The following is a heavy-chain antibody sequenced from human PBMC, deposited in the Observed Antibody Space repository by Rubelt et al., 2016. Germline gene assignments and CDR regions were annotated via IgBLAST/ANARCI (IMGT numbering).Heavy chain of an antibody. CDR1: GFTFSSYG. D-gene: IGHD6-13*01. CDR2: ISYDGSNK. CDR3: ARRSSSLAY. J-gene: IGHJ4*02. V-gene: IGHV3-30*03. Sequence: QVQLVESGGGVVQPGRSLRLSCAASGFTFSSYGMHWVRQAPGKGLEWVAVISYDGSNKYYAEPVKGRFTISRDKSKNTLYRQMNSLRAEDTAVYYCARRSSSLAYWGQGTLVTVSS.